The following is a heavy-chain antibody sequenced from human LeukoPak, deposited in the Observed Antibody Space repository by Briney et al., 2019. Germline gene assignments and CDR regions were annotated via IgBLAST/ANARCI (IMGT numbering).Heavy chain of an antibody. Sequence: RPSEALSLTCTVSGGSISSDYWSWIRQPPGKGLEWIGCIYYSGTTNYNPSLKSRVIISVDTSENQFSLKLSSVTAADTAVYYCARFRYRDYYYGMDVWGQGTTVTVSS. V-gene: IGHV4-59*01. CDR3: ARFRYRDYYYGMDV. CDR2: IYYSGTT. D-gene: IGHD1-1*01. CDR1: GGSISSDY. J-gene: IGHJ6*02.